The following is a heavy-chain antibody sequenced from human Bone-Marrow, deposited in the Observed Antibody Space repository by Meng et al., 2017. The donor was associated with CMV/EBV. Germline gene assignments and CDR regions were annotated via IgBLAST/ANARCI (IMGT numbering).Heavy chain of an antibody. CDR2: ISSSSSTI. V-gene: IGHV3-48*04. CDR1: GFTFSSYS. J-gene: IGHJ6*02. D-gene: IGHD2-8*01. CDR3: ARDVVDCTNGVCARRGMDV. Sequence: GESLKISCAASGFTFSSYSMNWVRQAPGKGLEWVSYISSSSSTIYYADSVKGRFTISRDNAKNSLYLQMNSLRAEDTAVYYCARDVVDCTNGVCARRGMDVWGQGTTVTVSS.